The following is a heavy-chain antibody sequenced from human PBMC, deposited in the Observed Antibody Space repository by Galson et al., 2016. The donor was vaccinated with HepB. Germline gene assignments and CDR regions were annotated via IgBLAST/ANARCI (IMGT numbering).Heavy chain of an antibody. CDR1: GFTFSDYY. V-gene: IGHV3-11*01. D-gene: IGHD4-17*01. CDR2: VSSSGNSI. Sequence: SLRLSCAASGFTFSDYYMSWIRQAPGEALQWVSYVSSSGNSIYYADSVKGRFSISRDNAKNSLYLQLNSLRAEDTAVYFCARFQEGDYDSTSYYYYYGFDVWGQGTTVTVSS. CDR3: ARFQEGDYDSTSYYYYYGFDV. J-gene: IGHJ6*02.